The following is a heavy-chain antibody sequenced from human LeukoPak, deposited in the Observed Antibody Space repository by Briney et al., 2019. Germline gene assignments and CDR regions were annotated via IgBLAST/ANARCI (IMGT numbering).Heavy chain of an antibody. CDR1: RFTFSSYA. CDR3: ANGPYDISDY. CDR2: ISGSGGST. V-gene: IGHV3-23*01. D-gene: IGHD3-9*01. J-gene: IGHJ4*02. Sequence: GGSLRLPCAASRFTFSSYAMSWVRQAPGKRLEWVSTISGSGGSTYYADSVKGRFTLSRDNSKNTLYLQMNSLRAEDTAVYYCANGPYDISDYWGQGTLVTVSS.